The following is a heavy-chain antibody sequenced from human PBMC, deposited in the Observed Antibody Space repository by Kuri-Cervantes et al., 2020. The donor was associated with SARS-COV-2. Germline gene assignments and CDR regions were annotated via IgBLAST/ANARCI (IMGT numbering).Heavy chain of an antibody. J-gene: IGHJ5*02. Sequence: ASVKVSCKASGYTFTSYDINWVRQATGQGLEWMGWMNPNSGNTGYAQKFQGRVTMTRNTSVSTAYMELSSLRSEDTAVYYCARGPWLQLFQLPGHNWFDPWAREPWSPSPQ. CDR2: MNPNSGNT. V-gene: IGHV1-8*02. CDR1: GYTFTSYD. D-gene: IGHD5-18*01. CDR3: ARGPWLQLFQLPGHNWFDP.